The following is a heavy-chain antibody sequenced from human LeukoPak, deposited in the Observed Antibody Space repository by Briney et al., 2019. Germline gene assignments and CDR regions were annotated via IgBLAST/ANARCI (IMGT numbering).Heavy chain of an antibody. CDR2: IYYSVSM. Sequence: PSETLSLTCTLSGGSISTSGNYWVWIRQPPGKGLEWIGTIYYSVSMYYNPSLKSRVTISLDTSKNQFSLKLSSVTAADTAVYYCARYDYDYYGMDVWGQGTTVTVSS. J-gene: IGHJ6*01. CDR3: ARYDYDYYGMDV. CDR1: GGSISTSGNY. V-gene: IGHV4-39*01.